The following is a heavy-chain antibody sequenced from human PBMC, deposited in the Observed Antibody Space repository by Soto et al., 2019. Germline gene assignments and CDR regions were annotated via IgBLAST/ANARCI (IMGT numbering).Heavy chain of an antibody. CDR3: ARSRRGVYYGMDV. CDR2: INHSGST. Sequence: QVQLQQWGAGLLKPSETLSLTCAVYGGSFSGYYWSWIRQPPGKGLEWTGEINHSGSTNYNPSLKSRVTISVDTSKNQFSLKLSSVTAADTAVYYCARSRRGVYYGMDVWGQGTTVTVSS. V-gene: IGHV4-34*01. CDR1: GGSFSGYY. J-gene: IGHJ6*02.